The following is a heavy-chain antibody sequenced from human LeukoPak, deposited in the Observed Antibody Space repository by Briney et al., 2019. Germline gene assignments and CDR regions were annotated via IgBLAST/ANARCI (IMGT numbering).Heavy chain of an antibody. CDR3: ASEGGEAFDI. Sequence: PGGSLRLSCAASGFTFSSYEMNWVRQAPGKGLEWVSYISSSGSTIYYADSVKGRFTISRDNAKNSLYLQMNSLRAEDTAVYYCASEGGEAFDIWGQGTMVTVSS. V-gene: IGHV3-48*03. CDR2: ISSSGSTI. J-gene: IGHJ3*02. D-gene: IGHD3-16*01. CDR1: GFTFSSYE.